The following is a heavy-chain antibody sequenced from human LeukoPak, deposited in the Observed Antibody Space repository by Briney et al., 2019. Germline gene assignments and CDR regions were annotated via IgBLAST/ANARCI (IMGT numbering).Heavy chain of an antibody. CDR2: ISGSGGSI. J-gene: IGHJ4*02. D-gene: IGHD1-26*01. V-gene: IGHV3-23*01. CDR3: AKGGGEWELLYGQGEFDY. CDR1: GFTFSSYA. Sequence: GGSLRLSCAASGFTFSSYAMSWVRQAPGKGLEWVSGISGSGGSIQYADSVKGRFTISRDNSKNTLYLQMNSLRAEDTAVYYCAKGGGEWELLYGQGEFDYWGQGTLVTVSS.